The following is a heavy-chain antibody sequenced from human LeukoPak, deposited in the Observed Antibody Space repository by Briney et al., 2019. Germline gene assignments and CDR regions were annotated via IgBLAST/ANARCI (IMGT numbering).Heavy chain of an antibody. Sequence: PGGSLRLSCTAYGFTFSSYSTNWVRQAPGKGLEWISSISSSSSYIYYADSVKGRFTISRDNAKNSLYLQMNSLRAEDTAVYYCARDRHQWMDSRWQYCFVYWGQWILVTVSS. J-gene: IGHJ4*02. CDR3: ARDRHQWMDSRWQYCFVY. CDR2: ISSSSSYI. V-gene: IGHV3-21*01. CDR1: GFTFSSYS. D-gene: IGHD6-19*01.